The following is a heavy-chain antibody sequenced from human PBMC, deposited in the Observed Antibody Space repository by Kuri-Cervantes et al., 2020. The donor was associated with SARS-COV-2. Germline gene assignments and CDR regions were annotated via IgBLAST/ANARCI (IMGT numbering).Heavy chain of an antibody. V-gene: IGHV3-11*04. D-gene: IGHD6-19*01. Sequence: GESLKISCAASGFTFSDYYMSWIRQAPGKGLEWVSYISSSGSTIYYADSVKGRFTISRDNAKNSLYLQMNSLRAEDTAVYYCAREGGIAVAGTLIDYWGQGTLVTVSS. CDR1: GFTFSDYY. CDR3: AREGGIAVAGTLIDY. J-gene: IGHJ4*02. CDR2: ISSSGSTI.